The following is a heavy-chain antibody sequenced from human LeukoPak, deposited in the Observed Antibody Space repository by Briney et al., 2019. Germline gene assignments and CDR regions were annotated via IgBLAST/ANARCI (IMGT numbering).Heavy chain of an antibody. D-gene: IGHD1-26*01. CDR2: IYYSGST. J-gene: IGHJ5*02. CDR3: ARGTVGAARHNWFDP. CDR1: GGSISSSSYY. V-gene: IGHV4-39*07. Sequence: PSETLSLTCTVSGGSISSSSYYWGWIRQPPGKGLEGIGSIYYSGSTYYNPSLKSRVTISVDTSKNQLSLKLSSVTAADTAVYYCARGTVGAARHNWFDPWGQGTLVTVSS.